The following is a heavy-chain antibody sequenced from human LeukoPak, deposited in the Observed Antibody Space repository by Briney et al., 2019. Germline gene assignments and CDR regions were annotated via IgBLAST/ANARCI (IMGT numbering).Heavy chain of an antibody. CDR2: MNPNSGNT. V-gene: IGHV1-8*03. D-gene: IGHD6-6*01. J-gene: IGHJ6*03. CDR3: ARGRGSSLYYYYMDV. CDR1: GYTFTSYD. Sequence: ASVKVSCKASGYTFTSYDINWVRQATGQGLEWMGWMNPNSGNTGYAQKFQGRVTITRNTSISTAYMELSSLRSEDTAVYYCARGRGSSLYYYYMDVWGKGTTVTVSS.